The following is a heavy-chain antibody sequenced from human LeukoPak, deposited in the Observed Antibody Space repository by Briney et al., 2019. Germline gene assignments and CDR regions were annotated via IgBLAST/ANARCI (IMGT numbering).Heavy chain of an antibody. CDR1: GFIFDEYA. CDR2: ITWNSGRI. J-gene: IGHJ4*02. V-gene: IGHV3-9*01. Sequence: GRSLRLSCAASGFIFDEYAMHWVRQAPGKGLEWVSSITWNSGRIAHADSVRGRFTISRDNARKSLYLQMTSLRPEDTAFYYCARASGTSRFDYWGQGTLVTVSS. CDR3: ARASGTSRFDY. D-gene: IGHD5-12*01.